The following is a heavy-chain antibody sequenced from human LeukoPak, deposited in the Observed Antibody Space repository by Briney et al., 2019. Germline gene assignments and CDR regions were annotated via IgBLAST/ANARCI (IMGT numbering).Heavy chain of an antibody. CDR1: GGSISSYY. Sequence: SETLSLTCTVSGGSISSYYWSWIRQPPGKGLEWIGYIYYSGSTNYNPSLKSRVTISVDTSKNQFSLKLSSVTAADTAVYYCARTSSSGLVGGYYFDYWGQGTLVTVSS. D-gene: IGHD6-19*01. V-gene: IGHV4-59*08. J-gene: IGHJ4*02. CDR2: IYYSGST. CDR3: ARTSSSGLVGGYYFDY.